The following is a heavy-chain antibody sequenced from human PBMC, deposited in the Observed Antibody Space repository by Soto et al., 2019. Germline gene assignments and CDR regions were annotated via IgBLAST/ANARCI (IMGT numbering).Heavy chain of an antibody. D-gene: IGHD6-19*01. Sequence: LSLTCTVSGGSISSSSYYWGWILQPPGKGLEWIGSIYYSGSTYYNPSLKSRVTISVDTSKNQFSLKLSSVTAADTAVYYCARWGQYSSGEGFDYWGQGTLVTVSS. CDR3: ARWGQYSSGEGFDY. J-gene: IGHJ4*02. CDR2: IYYSGST. CDR1: GGSISSSSYY. V-gene: IGHV4-39*01.